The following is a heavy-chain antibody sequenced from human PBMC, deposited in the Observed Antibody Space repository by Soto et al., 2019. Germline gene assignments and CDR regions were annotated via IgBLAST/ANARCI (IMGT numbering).Heavy chain of an antibody. CDR2: ISPYNGKT. V-gene: IGHV1-18*01. Sequence: ASEKVSCKTSGYTFTEYGISWFRQAPGQGLEWMGWISPYNGKTNYIQEFQDRVTITTDTSSTTVYMDLRTLKSDDTAIYFCARADYGDTKIYSFDHWGQGTLVTVSS. CDR1: GYTFTEYG. CDR3: ARADYGDTKIYSFDH. J-gene: IGHJ4*02. D-gene: IGHD4-17*01.